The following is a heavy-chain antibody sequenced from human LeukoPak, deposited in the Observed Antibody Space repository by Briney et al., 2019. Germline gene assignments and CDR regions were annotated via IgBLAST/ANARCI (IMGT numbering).Heavy chain of an antibody. Sequence: PSETLSLTCTVSGGSISSYYWSWIRQPAGKGLEWIGRIHTSGSTNYNPSLTSRVTMSVDTPKNQFSLKLSSVTAADTAVYYCARDRYYYDSSGSPFDYWGQGTLVTVSS. D-gene: IGHD3-22*01. CDR2: IHTSGST. V-gene: IGHV4-4*07. CDR3: ARDRYYYDSSGSPFDY. CDR1: GGSISSYY. J-gene: IGHJ4*02.